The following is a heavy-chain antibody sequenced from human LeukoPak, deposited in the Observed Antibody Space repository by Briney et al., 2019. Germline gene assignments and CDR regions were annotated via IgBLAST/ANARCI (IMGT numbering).Heavy chain of an antibody. Sequence: PGRSLRLSCAASGFTFSSYAMHWVRQAPGKGLEWVAVISYDGSNKYYADSVKGRFTISRDNSKNTLYLQMNSLRAEDTAVYYCARSGIAVAGYFDYWGQGTLVTVSS. CDR2: ISYDGSNK. D-gene: IGHD6-19*01. CDR1: GFTFSSYA. J-gene: IGHJ4*02. CDR3: ARSGIAVAGYFDY. V-gene: IGHV3-30*04.